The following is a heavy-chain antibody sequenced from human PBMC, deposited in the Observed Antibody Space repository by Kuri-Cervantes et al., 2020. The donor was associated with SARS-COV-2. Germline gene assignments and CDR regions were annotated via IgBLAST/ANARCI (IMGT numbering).Heavy chain of an antibody. V-gene: IGHV1-24*01. CDR2: FDPEDGET. D-gene: IGHD2-15*01. J-gene: IGHJ5*02. CDR1: GYTLTELS. CDR3: ATAPAVVAANWFDP. Sequence: ASVKVSCKVSGYTLTELSMHWVRQAPGKGLEWMGGFDPEDGETIYAQKFQGRVTMTEDTSTDTAYMELSSLRSEDTAVYYCATAPAVVAANWFDPRGQGTLVTVSS.